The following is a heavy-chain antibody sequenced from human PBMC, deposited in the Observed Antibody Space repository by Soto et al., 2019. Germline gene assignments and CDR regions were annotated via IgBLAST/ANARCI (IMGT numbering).Heavy chain of an antibody. J-gene: IGHJ4*02. V-gene: IGHV3-21*01. CDR3: ARDFGGYSYGYFDY. CDR1: GFTFSSYS. D-gene: IGHD5-18*01. CDR2: ISSSSSYI. Sequence: PGGSLRLSCAASGFTFSSYSMNWVRQAPGKGLEWVPSISSSSSYIYYADSVKGRFTISRDNAKNSLYLQMNSLRAEDTAVYYCARDFGGYSYGYFDYWGQGTLVTVSS.